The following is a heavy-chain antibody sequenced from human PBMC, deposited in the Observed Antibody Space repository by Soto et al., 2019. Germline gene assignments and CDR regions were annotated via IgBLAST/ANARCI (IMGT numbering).Heavy chain of an antibody. J-gene: IGHJ6*02. D-gene: IGHD4-17*01. V-gene: IGHV3-7*01. CDR3: SRDRYGDYVSLIYYYGMDV. Sequence: VQLVESGGGLVQPGGSLRLSCAASGFTFSSYGLSWVRHAPGKGLEWVANIKQDGCEKYYVDAVKGRFTISRDNAKHSLYVQMNSLRAEDTAVYYCSRDRYGDYVSLIYYYGMDVWGQVTKVTVSS. CDR2: IKQDGCEK. CDR1: GFTFSSYG.